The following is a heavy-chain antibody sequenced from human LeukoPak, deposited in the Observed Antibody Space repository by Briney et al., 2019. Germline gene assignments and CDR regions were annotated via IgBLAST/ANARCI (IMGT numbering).Heavy chain of an antibody. D-gene: IGHD3-10*01. V-gene: IGHV4-34*01. J-gene: IGHJ6*03. Sequence: SETLSLTCAVYGGSFSGYYWSWIRQPPGKGLEWIGEINHSGSTNYNPSLKSRVTISVDTSKNQFSLKLSSVTAADTAVYYCARQGKYYHGSGSRTLRYYYYMDVWGKGTTVTISS. CDR2: INHSGST. CDR3: ARQGKYYHGSGSRTLRYYYYMDV. CDR1: GGSFSGYY.